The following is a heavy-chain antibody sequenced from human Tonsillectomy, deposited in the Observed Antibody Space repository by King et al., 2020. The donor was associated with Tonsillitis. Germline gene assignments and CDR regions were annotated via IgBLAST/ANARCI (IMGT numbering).Heavy chain of an antibody. D-gene: IGHD1-1*01. CDR1: GFTFDDYA. Sequence: VQLVESGGGLVQPGRSLRLSCAASGFTFDDYAMHWVRQAPGKGLEWVSGSSWNSGSIGYADSVKGRFTISRDNAKNSLYLQMNSLRAEDTALYYCAKDSKERSYFDYWGQGTLVTVSS. J-gene: IGHJ4*02. CDR2: SSWNSGSI. V-gene: IGHV3-9*01. CDR3: AKDSKERSYFDY.